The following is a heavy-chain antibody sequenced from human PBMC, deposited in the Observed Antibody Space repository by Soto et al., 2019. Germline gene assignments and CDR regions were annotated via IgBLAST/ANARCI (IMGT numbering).Heavy chain of an antibody. CDR2: IYSSGNT. D-gene: IGHD2-2*02. CDR3: ARFVRSCSGTTCYTRADV. J-gene: IGHJ6*02. Sequence: QVQLQESGPGLVKPSETLSLTCTVSGGSVSSDTHYWSWIRQPPGKRLEWIGFIYSSGNTNYNPFLKSRVTMSVDTSKNQFSLELRSVIVADTAVYHCARFVRSCSGTTCYTRADVWGQGTTVTVSS. CDR1: GGSVSSDTHY. V-gene: IGHV4-61*01.